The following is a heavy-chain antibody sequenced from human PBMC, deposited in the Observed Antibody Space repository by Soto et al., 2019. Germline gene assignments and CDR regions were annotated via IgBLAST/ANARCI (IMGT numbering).Heavy chain of an antibody. V-gene: IGHV3-74*01. D-gene: IGHD2-15*01. J-gene: IGHJ5*02. CDR2: INSDGSST. CDR1: GFTFSSYW. CDR3: AVRVADLHTNWFDP. Sequence: EVQLVESGGDLVQPGGSLRLSCAASGFTFSSYWMHWVRQAPGKGLVWVSRINSDGSSTSYADSVKGRFTISRDNAKNTLYLQMNSLRAEDTAVYYCAVRVADLHTNWFDPWGQGTLVTVSS.